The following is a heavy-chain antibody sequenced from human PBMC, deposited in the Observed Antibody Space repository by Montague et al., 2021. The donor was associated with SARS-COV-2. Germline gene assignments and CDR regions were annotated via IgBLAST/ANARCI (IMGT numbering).Heavy chain of an antibody. CDR2: ISHEGSYK. V-gene: IGHV3-30*04. J-gene: IGHJ6*02. Sequence: SLRLSCAASGFPFSSYALHWVRQAPGKGLEWEADISHEGSYKYYADSVKGRFTISRDNSKNTLYLDMNSLRAEDTALYYCARDLESTGYFDPYYYHGMDVWGQGTTVTVPS. CDR1: GFPFSSYA. CDR3: ARDLESTGYFDPYYYHGMDV. D-gene: IGHD3-9*01.